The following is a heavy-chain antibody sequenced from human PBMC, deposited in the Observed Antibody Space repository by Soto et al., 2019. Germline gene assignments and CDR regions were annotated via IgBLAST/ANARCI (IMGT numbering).Heavy chain of an antibody. V-gene: IGHV1-8*01. J-gene: IGHJ6*02. Sequence: ASVKVSCKASGYTFTSYDINWVRQATGQGLEWMGWMNPNSGNTGYAQKFQGRVTMTRNTSISTAYMELSSLRSEDTAVYYCARIEDSSGYYLYYYYYYGMDVWGQGTTVTVSS. D-gene: IGHD3-22*01. CDR3: ARIEDSSGYYLYYYYYYGMDV. CDR2: MNPNSGNT. CDR1: GYTFTSYD.